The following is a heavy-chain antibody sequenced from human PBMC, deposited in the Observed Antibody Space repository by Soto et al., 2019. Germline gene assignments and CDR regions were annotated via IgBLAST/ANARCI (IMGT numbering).Heavy chain of an antibody. CDR3: ARGGWYLDD. CDR2: VYYTGTT. V-gene: IGHV4-59*01. J-gene: IGHJ4*02. Sequence: SETLSLTCTVSGGSISSYYWSWIRQPPGKGLEWIGYVYYTGTTNYSPSLNSRVTISVDTSKSQFSLKVTSVTAADTATYFCARGGWYLDDWGQGTPVTVSS. D-gene: IGHD6-19*01. CDR1: GGSISSYY.